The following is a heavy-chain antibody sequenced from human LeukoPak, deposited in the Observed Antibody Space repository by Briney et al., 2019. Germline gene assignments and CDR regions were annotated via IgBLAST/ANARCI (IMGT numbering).Heavy chain of an antibody. CDR3: AIGRGRFWSGYYRGY. J-gene: IGHJ4*02. CDR1: GYTFTSYD. V-gene: IGHV1-8*01. D-gene: IGHD3-3*01. Sequence: GASVKVSCKASGYTFTSYDINWVRQATGQGLEWVGWMNPNNRNTGNAQKIQCRVTMNRNTSISTAYMELSSLRSEDTAVYYCAIGRGRFWSGYYRGYWGQGTLVTVSS. CDR2: MNPNNRNT.